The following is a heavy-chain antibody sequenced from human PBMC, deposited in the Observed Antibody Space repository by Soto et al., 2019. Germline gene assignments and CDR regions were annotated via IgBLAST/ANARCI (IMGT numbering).Heavy chain of an antibody. D-gene: IGHD3-10*01. CDR2: IWYDGDNK. V-gene: IGHV3-33*01. J-gene: IGHJ4*02. Sequence: QVQLVESGGGVVQPGRSLRLSCAASGFTFSTYGMHWVRQAPGKGLEWVAVIWYDGDNKYYADSVKGRFTISRDNXTNTLYLQMNSLRVEDTAVYYCARGNHSFGSGSSDYWGQGTLVTVSS. CDR1: GFTFSTYG. CDR3: ARGNHSFGSGSSDY.